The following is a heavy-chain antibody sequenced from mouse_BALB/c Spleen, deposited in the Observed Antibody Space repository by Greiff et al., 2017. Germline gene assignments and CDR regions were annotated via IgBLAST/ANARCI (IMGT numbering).Heavy chain of an antibody. Sequence: VKVVESGPGLVAPSQSLSITCTVSGFSLTSYGVHWVRQPPGKGLEWLGVIWADGSTNYNSALMSRLSISKDNSKSQVFLKMNSLQTDDTAMYYCARDLNWDIWFAYWGQGTLVTVSA. CDR1: GFSLTSYG. D-gene: IGHD4-1*01. CDR2: IWADGST. V-gene: IGHV2-9*02. CDR3: ARDLNWDIWFAY. J-gene: IGHJ3*01.